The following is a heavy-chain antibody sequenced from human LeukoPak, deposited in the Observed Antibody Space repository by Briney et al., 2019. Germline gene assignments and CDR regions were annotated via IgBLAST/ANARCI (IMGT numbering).Heavy chain of an antibody. Sequence: SETLSLTCTVSGGSISSYYWSWIRQPPGKGLEWIGYIYYSGSTNYNPSLKSRVTMSVDTSKNQFSLKLSSVTAADTAVYYCARGPHTYYYDSSGGKFDYWGQGTLVTVSS. CDR1: GGSISSYY. J-gene: IGHJ4*02. V-gene: IGHV4-59*01. D-gene: IGHD3-22*01. CDR3: ARGPHTYYYDSSGGKFDY. CDR2: IYYSGST.